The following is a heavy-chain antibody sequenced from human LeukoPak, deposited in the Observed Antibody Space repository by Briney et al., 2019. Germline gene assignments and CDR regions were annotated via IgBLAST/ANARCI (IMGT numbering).Heavy chain of an antibody. J-gene: IGHJ1*01. Sequence: SETLSLTCAVSGGSISSNNWWSWVRQPPGKGLEWIGEIYHSGSTSYNPSLKSRVTISVDKSKNQFSLKLSSVTAADTAVYYCARYLDYGGNSRVFQHWGQGTLVTVSS. CDR3: ARYLDYGGNSRVFQH. D-gene: IGHD4-23*01. CDR1: GGSISSNNW. CDR2: IYHSGST. V-gene: IGHV4-4*02.